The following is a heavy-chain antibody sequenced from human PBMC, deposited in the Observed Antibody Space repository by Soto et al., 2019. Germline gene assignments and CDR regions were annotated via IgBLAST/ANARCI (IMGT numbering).Heavy chain of an antibody. V-gene: IGHV2-5*02. D-gene: IGHD5-18*01. CDR3: AHRPFNSAWHDAYDI. Sequence: GSGPTLVNPTQSLTLTCTVSGFSLSGDGVGVGWIRQPPGKALEWLAIIYWDDDKRYSPSLRTTFTITKDTSKNQVVLTMTNMDPVDTATYFCAHRPFNSAWHDAYDIWGPGTMVT. J-gene: IGHJ3*02. CDR2: IYWDDDK. CDR1: GFSLSGDGVG.